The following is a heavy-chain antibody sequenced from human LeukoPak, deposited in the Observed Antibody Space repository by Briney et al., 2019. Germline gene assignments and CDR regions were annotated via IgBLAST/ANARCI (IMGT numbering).Heavy chain of an antibody. V-gene: IGHV3-74*01. CDR2: INNDGSST. CDR1: GFTFIAYG. Sequence: GGSLRLSCAASGFTFIAYGMQWVRQAPGKGLVWVSRINNDGSSTSYADSVKGRFTISRDNAKNSLYLQMNSLRAEDTAVYYCARGDTYFDYWGQGTLVTVSS. J-gene: IGHJ4*02. CDR3: ARGDTYFDY.